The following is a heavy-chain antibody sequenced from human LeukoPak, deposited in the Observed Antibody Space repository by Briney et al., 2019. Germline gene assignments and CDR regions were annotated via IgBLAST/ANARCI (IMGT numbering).Heavy chain of an antibody. CDR3: ARLRLGDLGY. CDR1: GGSISSGGYS. D-gene: IGHD3-16*01. J-gene: IGHJ4*02. Sequence: SETLSLTCAVSGGSISSGGYSWTWIRQPPGKGLECIGHIYYSGTTYYNPSLKSRVTISVDTSKNQFSLKLSSVTAADTAVYYCARLRLGDLGYWGQGTLVTVSS. CDR2: IYYSGTT. V-gene: IGHV4-30-4*07.